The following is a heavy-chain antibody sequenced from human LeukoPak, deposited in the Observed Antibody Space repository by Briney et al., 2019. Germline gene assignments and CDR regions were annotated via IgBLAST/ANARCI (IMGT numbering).Heavy chain of an antibody. Sequence: SETLSLTCTVSGGSISSYYWSWIRQPPGKGLEWIGYIYYSGSTNYKPSLKSRVTISVDTSKNQFSLKLSSVTAADTAVYYCARGGYYGSGNDFRFDPWGQGTQVTVSS. D-gene: IGHD3-10*01. V-gene: IGHV4-59*01. CDR1: GGSISSYY. CDR3: ARGGYYGSGNDFRFDP. J-gene: IGHJ5*02. CDR2: IYYSGST.